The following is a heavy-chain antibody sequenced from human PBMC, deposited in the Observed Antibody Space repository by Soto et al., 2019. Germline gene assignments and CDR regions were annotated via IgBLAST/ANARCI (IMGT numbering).Heavy chain of an antibody. CDR2: ISSGGST. J-gene: IGHJ4*02. V-gene: IGHV3-23*01. CDR1: GFTFTSSA. CDR3: AKRRGAGGHFDY. Sequence: GGSLSLFGAASGFTFTSSAMVWFRQAPGKGLEWVSVISSGGSTYYADSVRGRFTISRDNSKDTLSLQMNSLRAEDTAVYYCAKRRGAGGHFDYWGQGALVTVSS. D-gene: IGHD2-15*01.